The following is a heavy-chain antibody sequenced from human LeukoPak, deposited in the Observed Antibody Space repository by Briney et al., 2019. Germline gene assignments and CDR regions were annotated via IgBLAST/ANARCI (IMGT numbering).Heavy chain of an antibody. D-gene: IGHD3-3*01. V-gene: IGHV3-30-3*01. Sequence: GGSLRLSCAASGITFSSYAMHWVRQAPGKGLEWVAVISYDGSNKYYADSVKGRFTISRDNSKNTLYLQMNSLRAEDTAVYYCAREFPSGYYDFWSGYYRKPLDYWGQGTLVTVSS. CDR3: AREFPSGYYDFWSGYYRKPLDY. CDR2: ISYDGSNK. CDR1: GITFSSYA. J-gene: IGHJ4*02.